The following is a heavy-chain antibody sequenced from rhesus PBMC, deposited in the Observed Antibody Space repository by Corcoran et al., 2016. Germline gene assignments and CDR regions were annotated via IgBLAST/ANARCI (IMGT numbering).Heavy chain of an antibody. CDR3: ARGSGSYKGIDY. CDR1: GGSVSRSTW. Sequence: QLQLQESGPGLVKPSETLSLTCAVSGGSVSRSTWWSWLRRPPGKGLEWIGRISGSGGSTSYNPSLTSRVTISTDTSKNQFSLKVSSVTAADTAVYYCARGSGSYKGIDYWGQGVLVTVSS. CDR2: ISGSGGST. J-gene: IGHJ4*01. V-gene: IGHV4-57*01. D-gene: IGHD1-44*02.